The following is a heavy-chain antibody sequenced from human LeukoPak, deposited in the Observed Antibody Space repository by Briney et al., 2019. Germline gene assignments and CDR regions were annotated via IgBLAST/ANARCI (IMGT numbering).Heavy chain of an antibody. D-gene: IGHD2-2*01. CDR3: ANFWCRSNSCLDS. J-gene: IGHJ4*02. V-gene: IGHV3-23*01. CDR2: VSGIVDST. CDR1: GFAFSSYA. Sequence: PGGSLRLSWAASGFAFSSYAMSWVRQAPGKGLEWVSAVSGIVDSTYYGDSVKGRFTIFRDNCKNTLDLQMNSLIADDQAVYYCANFWCRSNSCLDSWGPGTLVTVCS.